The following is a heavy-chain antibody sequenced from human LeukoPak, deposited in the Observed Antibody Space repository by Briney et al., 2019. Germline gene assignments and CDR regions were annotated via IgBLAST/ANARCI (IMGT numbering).Heavy chain of an antibody. CDR2: IRYDGSNK. V-gene: IGHV3-30*02. J-gene: IGHJ4*02. CDR3: AKVCSSTSCYGGGDY. CDR1: GFTFSSYS. Sequence: GGSLRLSCAASGFTFSSYSMNWVRQAPGKGLEWVAFIRYDGSNKYYADSVKGRFTISRDNSKNTLYLQMNSLRAEDTAVYYCAKVCSSTSCYGGGDYWGQGTLVTVSS. D-gene: IGHD2-2*01.